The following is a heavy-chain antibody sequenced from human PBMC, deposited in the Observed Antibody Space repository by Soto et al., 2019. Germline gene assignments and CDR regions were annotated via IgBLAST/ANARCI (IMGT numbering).Heavy chain of an antibody. V-gene: IGHV1-18*01. Sequence: QIQLVQSGAEVKKPGASVKVSCKASGYTFSSYHITWVRQAPGQGLEWMGWISAYNGNTNYAQNLRGRVTMTTDPSTSTAYMELRSLRSDDTAVYYCARDLPPVDYWGQGTLVTVSS. CDR2: ISAYNGNT. CDR1: GYTFSSYH. J-gene: IGHJ4*02. CDR3: ARDLPPVDY.